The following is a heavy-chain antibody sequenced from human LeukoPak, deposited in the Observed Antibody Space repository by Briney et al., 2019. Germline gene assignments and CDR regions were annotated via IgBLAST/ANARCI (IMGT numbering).Heavy chain of an antibody. D-gene: IGHD5-18*01. CDR1: GFTVSSNY. CDR3: AREGIQLWLRGAFDI. CDR2: IYSGGST. V-gene: IGHV3-53*01. Sequence: GGSLRLSCAASGFTVSSNYMSWVRQAPGKGLECVSVIYSGGSTYYADSVKGRFTISRDNSKNTLYLQMNSLRAEDTAVYYCAREGIQLWLRGAFDIWGQGTMVTVSS. J-gene: IGHJ3*02.